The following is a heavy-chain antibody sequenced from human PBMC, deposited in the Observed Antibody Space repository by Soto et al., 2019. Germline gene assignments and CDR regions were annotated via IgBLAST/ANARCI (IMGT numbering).Heavy chain of an antibody. CDR1: GFTFGDYA. J-gene: IGHJ3*02. D-gene: IGHD2-15*01. CDR3: TRDPTCSGGSCQGYDAFDI. Sequence: PGGSLRLFCTASGFTFGDYAMSWLREAPGKGLERVGFIRSKAYGGTTVYSSSVKGRFTISRDDSKSIAYLQMNSLKTEDTAVYYCTRDPTCSGGSCQGYDAFDIFGQGTIATVS. CDR2: IRSKAYGGTT. V-gene: IGHV3-49*03.